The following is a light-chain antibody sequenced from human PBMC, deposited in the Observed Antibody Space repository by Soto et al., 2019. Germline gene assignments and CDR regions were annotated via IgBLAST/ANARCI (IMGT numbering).Light chain of an antibody. J-gene: IGLJ2*01. CDR3: SSYTSSSNVV. CDR2: EVS. CDR1: SSDVGGHNR. Sequence: QSALTQPPSVSGSPGQSVTISCTGTSSDVGGHNRVSWYQQPPGTAPKLMNYEVSNRPSGVPDRFSGSKSGNTASLTISGLQAEDEADYYCSSYTSSSNVVFGGGTKVTVL. V-gene: IGLV2-18*02.